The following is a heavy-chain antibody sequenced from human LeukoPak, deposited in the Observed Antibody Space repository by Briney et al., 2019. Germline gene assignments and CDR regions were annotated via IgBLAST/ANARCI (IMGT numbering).Heavy chain of an antibody. CDR2: IKRDGSEE. CDR1: GFTFSRSW. J-gene: IGHJ2*01. Sequence: GGSLRLSCAASGFTFSRSWMSWVRQAPGRGLEWVANIKRDGSEEYYVDSVKGRFTISRDNAKNSLDLQLNSLRAEDTAVYYCARTPADWYFDLWGRGTLVTVSS. CDR3: ARTPADWYFDL. V-gene: IGHV3-7*01.